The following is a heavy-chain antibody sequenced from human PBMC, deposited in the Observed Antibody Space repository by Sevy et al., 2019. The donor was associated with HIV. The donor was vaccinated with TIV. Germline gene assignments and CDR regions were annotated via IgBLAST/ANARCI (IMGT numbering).Heavy chain of an antibody. Sequence: GGSLRLSCKPSGFTFISYAMSWVRQAPGKGLEWVSTIFGSSGGTYYADSVKGRFNISRDNSKNTLYLQMNSLRTEDTAVYYCAGGRYDSSGSFDAFDIWGQGTMVTVSS. J-gene: IGHJ3*02. CDR2: IFGSSGGT. CDR1: GFTFISYA. D-gene: IGHD3-22*01. CDR3: AGGRYDSSGSFDAFDI. V-gene: IGHV3-23*01.